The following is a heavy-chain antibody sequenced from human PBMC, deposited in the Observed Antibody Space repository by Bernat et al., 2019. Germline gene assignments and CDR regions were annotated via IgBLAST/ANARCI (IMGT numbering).Heavy chain of an antibody. Sequence: EVQLVESGGGLVKPGGSLRLSCAASGFTFSNAWMSWVRQAPGKGLEWVGRIKSKTDGGTTDYAAPVKGRFTISRDDSKNTLYLQMNSLKTEDTAVYYCTTDGPRQGVITIDYWGQGTLVTVSS. D-gene: IGHD3-10*01. CDR2: IKSKTDGGTT. V-gene: IGHV3-15*01. CDR3: TTDGPRQGVITIDY. J-gene: IGHJ4*02. CDR1: GFTFSNAW.